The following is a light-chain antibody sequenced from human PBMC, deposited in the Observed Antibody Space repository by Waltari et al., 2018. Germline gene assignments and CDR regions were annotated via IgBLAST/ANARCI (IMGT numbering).Light chain of an antibody. V-gene: IGKV3-15*01. CDR3: QQYNSWPYT. J-gene: IGKJ2*01. Sequence: EIVMPQSTAPLSVSPGESALLSCRASQSISNKLAWYQQKPGQAPRLLIYDASTRATGIPATFSGSGSGTEFTLTISSLQSEDFVVYYCQQYNSWPYTFGQGTKLEIK. CDR1: QSISNK. CDR2: DAS.